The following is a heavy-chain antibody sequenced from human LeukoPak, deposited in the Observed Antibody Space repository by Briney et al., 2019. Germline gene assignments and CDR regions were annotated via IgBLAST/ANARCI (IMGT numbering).Heavy chain of an antibody. CDR1: GGSLSSYY. V-gene: IGHV4-59*01. CDR3: ARGSITGTTLNDY. Sequence: SETLSLTCTVSGGSLSSYYWSWIRQPPGKGLEWIGYIYYSGSTNYNPSLKSRVTISVDTSKNQFSLKLSSVTAADTAVYYCARGSITGTTLNDYWGQGTLVTVSS. D-gene: IGHD1-20*01. CDR2: IYYSGST. J-gene: IGHJ4*02.